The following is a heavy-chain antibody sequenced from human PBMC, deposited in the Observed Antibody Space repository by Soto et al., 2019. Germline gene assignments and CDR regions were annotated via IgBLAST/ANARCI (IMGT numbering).Heavy chain of an antibody. CDR1: GFTFSSYA. CDR2: ISGSGIST. CDR3: VRDRPGRQEYFDY. V-gene: IGHV3-23*01. D-gene: IGHD6-6*01. J-gene: IGHJ4*02. Sequence: PGGSLRLSCAASGFTFSSYAMTWVRQAPGKGLEWVSSISGSGISTYYADSVKGRFTISRDNSKNTLYLQMNSLRAEDAGVYYCVRDRPGRQEYFDYWGQGNMVTVSS.